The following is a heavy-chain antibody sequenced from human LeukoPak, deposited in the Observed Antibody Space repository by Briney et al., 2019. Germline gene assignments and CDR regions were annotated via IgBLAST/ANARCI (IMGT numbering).Heavy chain of an antibody. V-gene: IGHV3-20*04. CDR1: GFTFDDYG. CDR3: ARAYSSSSFFDY. Sequence: GGSLRLSCAASGFTFDDYGMSWVRQAPGKGLEWVSGINWNGGSTGYADSVKGRFTISRDNAKNSLYLQMNSLRVEDTALYYCARAYSSSSFFDYWGQGTLVTVSS. CDR2: INWNGGST. D-gene: IGHD6-6*01. J-gene: IGHJ4*02.